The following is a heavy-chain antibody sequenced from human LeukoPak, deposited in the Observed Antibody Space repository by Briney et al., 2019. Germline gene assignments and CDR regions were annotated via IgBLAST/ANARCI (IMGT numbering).Heavy chain of an antibody. CDR2: VNWNGGST. D-gene: IGHD6-13*01. Sequence: GGSLRLSCAASGFTFDDYGMSWVRQAPGKWLEWVSGVNWNGGSTDYADSVKGRFTISRDNAKNSLYLQMNSLRAEDTALYYCTRGGLAAAGRAPYYYCMDVWGKGTTVTVSS. CDR1: GFTFDDYG. CDR3: TRGGLAAAGRAPYYYCMDV. V-gene: IGHV3-20*04. J-gene: IGHJ6*03.